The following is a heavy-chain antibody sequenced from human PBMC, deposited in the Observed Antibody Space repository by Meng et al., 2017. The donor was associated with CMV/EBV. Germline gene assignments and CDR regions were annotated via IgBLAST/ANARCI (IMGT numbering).Heavy chain of an antibody. V-gene: IGHV3-30*02. CDR1: GFTFSSYG. D-gene: IGHD2-2*01. CDR2: IRYDGSNK. J-gene: IGHJ6*02. Sequence: GESLKISCAASGFTFSSYGMNWVRQAPGKGLEWVAFIRYDGSNKYYADSVKGRFTISRDNSKNTLYLQMNSLRAEDTAVYYCAKGPYCSSTSCYYYYYGMDVWDQGTTVTVSS. CDR3: AKGPYCSSTSCYYYYYGMDV.